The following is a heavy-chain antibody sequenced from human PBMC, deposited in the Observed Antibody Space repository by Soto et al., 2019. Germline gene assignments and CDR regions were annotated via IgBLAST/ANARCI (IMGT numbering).Heavy chain of an antibody. CDR1: GGSFSGGGYY. Sequence: SETLSLTCTVSGGSFSGGGYYWSWIRQHPGKGLEWMGYISYSGSTKYKPSLQSRITISVDTSENQFSLRLTSVTAADTAIYFCARTSIFGVVLNAFDIWGQGTLVTVSS. CDR3: ARTSIFGVVLNAFDI. V-gene: IGHV4-31*03. J-gene: IGHJ3*02. D-gene: IGHD3-3*01. CDR2: ISYSGST.